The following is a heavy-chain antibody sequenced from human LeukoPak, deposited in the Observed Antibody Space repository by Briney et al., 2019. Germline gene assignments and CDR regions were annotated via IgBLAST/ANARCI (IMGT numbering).Heavy chain of an antibody. CDR3: ARGSSSWYLDWFDP. CDR1: GGSISSGGDY. J-gene: IGHJ5*02. Sequence: SETLSLTCTVSGGSISSGGDYWSWIRQHPGKGLEWIGYISYSGTTYYSPSLQSRITISLDTSKNQFSLELSSVTAADTAVYYCARGSSSWYLDWFDPWGPGTLVTVSS. CDR2: ISYSGTT. V-gene: IGHV4-31*03. D-gene: IGHD6-13*01.